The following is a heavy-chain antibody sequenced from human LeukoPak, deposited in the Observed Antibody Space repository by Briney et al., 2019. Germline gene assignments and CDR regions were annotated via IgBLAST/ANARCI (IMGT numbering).Heavy chain of an antibody. Sequence: PSETLSLTCAVYGGSFSGYYWSWIRQPPGKGLEWIGEINHSGSTNYNPSLKSRVTISVDTSKNQFSLKLSSVTAADTAVYYCARRVVQLLYSASWFDPWGQGTLVTVSS. CDR3: ARRVVQLLYSASWFDP. D-gene: IGHD2-2*02. V-gene: IGHV4-34*01. CDR2: INHSGST. CDR1: GGSFSGYY. J-gene: IGHJ5*02.